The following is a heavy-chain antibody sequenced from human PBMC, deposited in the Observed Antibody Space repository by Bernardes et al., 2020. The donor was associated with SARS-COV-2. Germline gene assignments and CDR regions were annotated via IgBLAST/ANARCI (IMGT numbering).Heavy chain of an antibody. D-gene: IGHD3-10*01. Sequence: GGSLRLSCAASGFIVSNNYMSWVRKAPGKGLEWVSLIYSEGSTYYADSVKGRFTISRDNSKNTLYLQMNSLRAEDTAVYYCVRYNYYGHQGLFDPWGQGTLVTVSS. J-gene: IGHJ5*02. CDR1: GFIVSNNY. V-gene: IGHV3-53*01. CDR3: VRYNYYGHQGLFDP. CDR2: IYSEGST.